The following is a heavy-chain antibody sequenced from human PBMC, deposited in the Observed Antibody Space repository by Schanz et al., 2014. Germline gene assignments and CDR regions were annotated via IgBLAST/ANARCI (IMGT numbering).Heavy chain of an antibody. CDR3: TTETIAMAGTFSI. CDR1: GYMFDTYG. V-gene: IGHV7-4-1*02. J-gene: IGHJ4*02. Sequence: QVLLVQSGAEVKKPGASVKVSCKATGYMFDTYGFAWVRQAPGQGLEWMGWINTHTGNPTYAQGFTGRFVFSLDTSVSTAYLQISSLKAEDTAAYYCTTETIAMAGTFSIWGQGTLVTVSS. CDR2: INTHTGNP. D-gene: IGHD6-19*01.